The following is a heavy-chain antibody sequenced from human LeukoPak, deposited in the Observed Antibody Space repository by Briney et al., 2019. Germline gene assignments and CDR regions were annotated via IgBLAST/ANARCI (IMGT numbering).Heavy chain of an antibody. J-gene: IGHJ4*02. CDR2: VYHSGST. Sequence: PSETLSLTCTVSGNSISSGYYWDWIRPPPGKGLQWIGSVYHSGSTYYNPSLKSRITISVDTSKNQFSLKLSSVTAADTAVYYCARAISNRYSSGWPFDYWGQGTLVTVSS. D-gene: IGHD6-19*01. V-gene: IGHV4-38-2*02. CDR1: GNSISSGYY. CDR3: ARAISNRYSSGWPFDY.